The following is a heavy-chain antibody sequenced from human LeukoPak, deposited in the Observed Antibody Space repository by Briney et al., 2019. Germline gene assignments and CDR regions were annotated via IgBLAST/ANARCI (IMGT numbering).Heavy chain of an antibody. D-gene: IGHD3-22*01. Sequence: PGGSLRLSCAAPGFTFSSYGMHWVRQAPGKGLEWVAVIWYDGSNKYYADSVKGRFTISRDNSKNTLYLQMNSLRAEDTAAYYCARDHYYDSSGPIDYWGQGTLVTVSS. CDR1: GFTFSSYG. CDR2: IWYDGSNK. J-gene: IGHJ4*02. CDR3: ARDHYYDSSGPIDY. V-gene: IGHV3-33*01.